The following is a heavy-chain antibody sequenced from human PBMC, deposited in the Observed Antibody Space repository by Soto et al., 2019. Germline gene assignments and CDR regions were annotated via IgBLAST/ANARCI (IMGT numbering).Heavy chain of an antibody. CDR2: INAGNGNT. V-gene: IGHV1-3*01. D-gene: IGHD6-19*01. CDR3: ARMASSGRQIDY. Sequence: GASVKVSCKASGYTFTSYDMHWVRQAPGQRLEWMGWINAGNGNTKYSQKFQGRVTITRDTSASTAYMELSSLRSEDTAVYYCARMASSGRQIDYWGQGTLVTVSS. J-gene: IGHJ4*02. CDR1: GYTFTSYD.